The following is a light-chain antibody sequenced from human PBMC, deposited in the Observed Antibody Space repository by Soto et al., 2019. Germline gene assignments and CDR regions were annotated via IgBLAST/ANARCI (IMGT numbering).Light chain of an antibody. CDR3: QHYDTYPWT. CDR2: DAS. J-gene: IGKJ1*01. CDR1: QSIGSW. Sequence: DIQMTQSPSTLSASIGDRVAITCRASQSIGSWLAWYQQKPGKAPKLLIFDASSLERGVPSRFSGSGSGTEFTLTISSLQSDDFATYYCQHYDTYPWTFGQGTTVDFK. V-gene: IGKV1-5*01.